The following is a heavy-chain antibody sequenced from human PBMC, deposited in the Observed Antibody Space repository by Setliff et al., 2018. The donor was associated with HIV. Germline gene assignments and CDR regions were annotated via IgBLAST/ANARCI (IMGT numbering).Heavy chain of an antibody. CDR3: ARQTGLRGYYGSNSLYYFDY. Sequence: LSLTCSVSGDSISSGSYYWSWIRLPAGKGLEWIGQIHTTGSTNYNPSLTSRVTISIDTSKNQFSLILSPVTAADTAVYYCARQTGLRGYYGSNSLYYFDYWGKGMLVTVSS. D-gene: IGHD3-10*01. V-gene: IGHV4-61*09. J-gene: IGHJ4*02. CDR2: IHTTGST. CDR1: GDSISSGSYY.